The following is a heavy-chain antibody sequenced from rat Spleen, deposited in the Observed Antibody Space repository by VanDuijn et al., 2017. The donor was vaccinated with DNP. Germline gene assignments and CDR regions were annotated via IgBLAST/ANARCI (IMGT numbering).Heavy chain of an antibody. Sequence: EVQLMESGGGLVQPGRSLKLSCAGSGFTFNNYWMAWIRQVPGKGLEWVASITSSGGSTYYPDSVKGRFTISRDNAKNTLYLQMNSLRSEDTATYYCARGGRYWAMDAWGQGTSVTVSS. CDR2: ITSSGGST. J-gene: IGHJ4*01. V-gene: IGHV5-31*01. CDR1: GFTFNNYW. CDR3: ARGGRYWAMDA. D-gene: IGHD1-5*01.